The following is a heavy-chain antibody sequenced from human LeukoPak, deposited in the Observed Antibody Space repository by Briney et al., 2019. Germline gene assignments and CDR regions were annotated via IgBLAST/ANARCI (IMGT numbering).Heavy chain of an antibody. V-gene: IGHV3-23*01. J-gene: IGHJ4*02. Sequence: SGGSLRLSCAASGFTFSSSAMSWVRQAPGKGLEWVSAISNNGGYTYYADSVQGRFTISRDNSKSTLCLQLNSLRAEDTAVYYCATTPWDYYFDYWGQGTLVTVSS. CDR3: ATTPWDYYFDY. D-gene: IGHD2-15*01. CDR2: ISNNGGYT. CDR1: GFTFSSSA.